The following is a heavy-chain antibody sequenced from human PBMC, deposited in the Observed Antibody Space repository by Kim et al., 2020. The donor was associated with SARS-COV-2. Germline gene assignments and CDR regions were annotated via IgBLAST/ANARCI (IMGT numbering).Heavy chain of an antibody. CDR1: GFTFINAG. V-gene: IGHV3-15*01. D-gene: IGHD2-15*01. Sequence: GGSLRLSCAASGFTFINAGMSWVRQAPGKGLEWVGRIKSKTNGGTIDYAAPVKGRFTISRDDSKNTLYLQMSSLKTEDTAVYYCTTGYCSDGTCGCWGQGTLVTVSS. J-gene: IGHJ4*02. CDR3: TTGYCSDGTCGC. CDR2: IKSKTNGGTI.